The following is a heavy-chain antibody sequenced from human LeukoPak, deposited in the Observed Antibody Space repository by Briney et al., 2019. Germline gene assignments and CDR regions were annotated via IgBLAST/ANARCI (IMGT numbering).Heavy chain of an antibody. J-gene: IGHJ6*02. CDR2: ISSSGSTI. D-gene: IGHD6-13*01. CDR1: GFTFSSYE. CDR3: ARAEVISSWPVRYYYGMDV. Sequence: GGSLRLSCAASGFTFSSYEMNWVRQAPGKGLEWVSYISSSGSTIYYADSVKSRFTISRDNAKNSLYLQMNSLRAEDTAVYYCARAEVISSWPVRYYYGMDVWGQGTTVTVSS. V-gene: IGHV3-48*03.